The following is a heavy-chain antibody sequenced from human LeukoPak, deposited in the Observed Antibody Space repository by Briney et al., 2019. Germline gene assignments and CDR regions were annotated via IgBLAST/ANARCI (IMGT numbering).Heavy chain of an antibody. Sequence: GESLKISCKGSGYSFTSYWIGWVRQMPGKGLEWMGIIYPGDSDTRYSPSFQGQVTISADKSISTAYLQWSSLKASDTAVYYCARNYGSGGYYERFDYWGQGTLVTVSS. CDR3: ARNYGSGGYYERFDY. V-gene: IGHV5-51*01. CDR1: GYSFTSYW. D-gene: IGHD3-10*01. CDR2: IYPGDSDT. J-gene: IGHJ4*02.